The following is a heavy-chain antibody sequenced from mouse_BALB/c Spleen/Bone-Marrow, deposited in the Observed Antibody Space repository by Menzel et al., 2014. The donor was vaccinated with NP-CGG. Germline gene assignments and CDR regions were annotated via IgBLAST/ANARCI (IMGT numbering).Heavy chain of an antibody. J-gene: IGHJ3*01. CDR3: ARWGITTGFAY. Sequence: EVKLMESGAELVKPGASVKLSCTASGFNIKDTYMHWVKQRPEQGLERIGRIDPANGNTKYDPKFQGKATITADTSSNTAYLQLSSLTSEDTAVYYCARWGITTGFAYWGQGTLVTVSA. V-gene: IGHV14-3*02. D-gene: IGHD2-4*01. CDR1: GFNIKDTY. CDR2: IDPANGNT.